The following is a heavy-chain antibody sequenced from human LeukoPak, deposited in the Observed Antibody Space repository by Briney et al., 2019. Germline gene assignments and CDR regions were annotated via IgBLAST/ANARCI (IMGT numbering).Heavy chain of an antibody. J-gene: IGHJ4*02. CDR2: ISYDGSNK. D-gene: IGHD4-17*01. CDR1: GFTFSSYG. V-gene: IGHV3-30*18. CDR3: AKDISPHGDYPHFDY. Sequence: GGSLRLSCAASGFTFSSYGMHWVRQAPGKGLEWVAVISYDGSNKYYADSVKGRFTISRDNSKNTLYLQMNSLRAEDTAVYYCAKDISPHGDYPHFDYWGQGTLVTVSS.